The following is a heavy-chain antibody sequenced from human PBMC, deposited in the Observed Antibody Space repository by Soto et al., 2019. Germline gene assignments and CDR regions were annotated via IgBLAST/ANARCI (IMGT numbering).Heavy chain of an antibody. J-gene: IGHJ5*02. D-gene: IGHD2-2*01. CDR1: GVSISSYY. CDR3: ARRDVVVPAAWFDP. Sequence: QVQLQESGPGLVKPSETLSLTCTVSGVSISSYYWSWIRQPPGKGLEYIGYIYYTGSTKYNPSLKRRVTISVDTSKNHFSLRLTSMTAADTSVYYCARRDVVVPAAWFDPWGQGSLVTVSS. CDR2: IYYTGST. V-gene: IGHV4-59*01.